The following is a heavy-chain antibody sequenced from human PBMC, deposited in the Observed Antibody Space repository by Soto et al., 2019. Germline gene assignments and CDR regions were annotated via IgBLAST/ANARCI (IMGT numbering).Heavy chain of an antibody. J-gene: IGHJ6*02. D-gene: IGHD3-3*01. Sequence: PSETLSLTCTVSGGSIISGGYYWIWIRQHPGKGLEWIGYIYYSGSTYYNPSLKSRVTISVDTSKNQFSLKLSSVTAADTAVYYCARALWSGFGMDVWGQGTTVTVSS. CDR1: GGSIISGGYY. V-gene: IGHV4-31*03. CDR2: IYYSGST. CDR3: ARALWSGFGMDV.